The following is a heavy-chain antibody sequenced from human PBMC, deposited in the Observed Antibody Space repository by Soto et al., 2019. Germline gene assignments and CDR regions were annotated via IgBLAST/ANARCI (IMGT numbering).Heavy chain of an antibody. Sequence: SETLSLTCTVSGGSISSYYWSWIRQPPGKGLEWIGYIYYDGRTNYNPSLKSRLTISLDTSKNQFSLTLRSVTAADTAVYYCARGREWFGGVKDFWGQGILVTVSS. J-gene: IGHJ4*02. CDR1: GGSISSYY. CDR3: ARGREWFGGVKDF. D-gene: IGHD3-10*01. CDR2: IYYDGRT. V-gene: IGHV4-59*01.